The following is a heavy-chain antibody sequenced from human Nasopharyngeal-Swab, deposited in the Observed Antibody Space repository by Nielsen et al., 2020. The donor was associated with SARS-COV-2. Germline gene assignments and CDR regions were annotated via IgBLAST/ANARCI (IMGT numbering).Heavy chain of an antibody. CDR1: GGSFSGYY. CDR3: ARGRVGAKDY. Sequence: SETLSLTCAVSGGSFSGYYWSWIRQPPGKGLEWIGEINHSGSTNYNPSLKNRVTISVDTSKNQFSLKLSSVTAADTAVYYCARGRVGAKDYWGQGTLVTVSS. V-gene: IGHV4-34*01. CDR2: INHSGST. D-gene: IGHD1-26*01. J-gene: IGHJ4*02.